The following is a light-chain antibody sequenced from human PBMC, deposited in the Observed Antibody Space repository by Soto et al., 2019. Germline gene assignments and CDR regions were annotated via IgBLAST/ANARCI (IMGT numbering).Light chain of an antibody. Sequence: EILLTQSPGTVSLSRGERATLSCRASQSVSSSYLAWYQQKPGQAPRLLIYGASSRATGIPDRFSGSGSGTDFTLTISRLEPEDFAFYYCQQYGSSPLTFGGGTKVDIK. CDR2: GAS. J-gene: IGKJ4*01. CDR3: QQYGSSPLT. CDR1: QSVSSSY. V-gene: IGKV3-20*01.